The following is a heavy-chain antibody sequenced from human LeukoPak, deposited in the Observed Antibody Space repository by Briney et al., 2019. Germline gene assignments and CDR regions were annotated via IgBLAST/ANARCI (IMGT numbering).Heavy chain of an antibody. V-gene: IGHV4-34*01. CDR2: INDSGRT. Sequence: SSETLSLTCAVYGGSFSGYYWSWIRQPPGKGLEWIGEINDSGRTNYNPSLKSRVAISVDTSKNQFSLKLSSVTAADTAVYYCARPLGQGNEYGMDVWGQGTTVTVSS. J-gene: IGHJ6*02. CDR3: ARPLGQGNEYGMDV. D-gene: IGHD1-1*01. CDR1: GGSFSGYY.